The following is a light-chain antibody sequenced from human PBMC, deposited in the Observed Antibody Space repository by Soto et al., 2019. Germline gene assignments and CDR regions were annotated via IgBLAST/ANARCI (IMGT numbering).Light chain of an antibody. Sequence: IQMTQSPSTLSASLCDRVTITCGASHNIERWMSWYQQKAGKAPSLLIFDASTLHSGVPSRFSGSGSGTDFTLTISSLQPDDFATYYCQQFAISTTFGQGTKVDIK. CDR2: DAS. CDR3: QQFAISTT. V-gene: IGKV1-5*01. J-gene: IGKJ1*01. CDR1: HNIERW.